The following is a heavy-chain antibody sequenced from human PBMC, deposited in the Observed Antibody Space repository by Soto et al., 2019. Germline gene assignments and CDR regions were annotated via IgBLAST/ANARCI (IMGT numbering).Heavy chain of an antibody. J-gene: IGHJ1*01. CDR1: GFTFSSYW. CDR3: ARLPNKSPQN. CDR2: ISNDGSS. Sequence: EVQLVESGGGLVQPGGSLRLSCVASGFTFSSYWMHWVRQAPGKGLVWVSSISNDGSSIYADPVKARFTISRDNAKNTLYLQMNSLRAEDTAVYYCARLPNKSPQNWGQGTLVIVSP. V-gene: IGHV3-74*01.